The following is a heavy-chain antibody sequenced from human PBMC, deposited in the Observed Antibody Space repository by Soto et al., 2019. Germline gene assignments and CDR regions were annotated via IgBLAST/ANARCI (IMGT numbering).Heavy chain of an antibody. D-gene: IGHD2-2*01. CDR1: GFTFSSYE. J-gene: IGHJ6*02. CDR3: AIAQGYCSSTSCYYYYGMDV. V-gene: IGHV3-48*03. CDR2: ISSSGSTI. Sequence: GGSLRLSCAASGFTFSSYEMNWVRQAPGKGLEWVSYISSSGSTIYYADSVKGRFTISRDNAKNSLYLQMNSLRAEDTAVYYCAIAQGYCSSTSCYYYYGMDVWGQGTTVTVSS.